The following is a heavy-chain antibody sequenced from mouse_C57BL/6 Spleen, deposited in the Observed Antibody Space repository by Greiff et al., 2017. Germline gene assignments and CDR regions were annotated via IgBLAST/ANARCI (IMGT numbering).Heavy chain of an antibody. J-gene: IGHJ2*01. CDR3: ARGSDDYVPDY. CDR1: GYTFTSYW. CDR2: IYPSDSET. V-gene: IGHV1-61*01. Sequence: QVQLQQPGAELVRPGSSVKLSCKASGYTFTSYWMDWVKQRPGQGLEWIGNIYPSDSETHYNQKFKDKATLTVDKSSSTAYMQLSSLTSEDSAVYYCARGSDDYVPDYWGQGTTLTVSS. D-gene: IGHD2-4*01.